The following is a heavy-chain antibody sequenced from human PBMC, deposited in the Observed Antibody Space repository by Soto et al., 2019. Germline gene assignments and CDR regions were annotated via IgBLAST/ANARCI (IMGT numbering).Heavy chain of an antibody. CDR1: GFTFSSYA. Sequence: EVQLLESVGGLIQPGGSLRLSCAASGFTFSSYAMSWVRQAPGKGLEWVSAMSGSGGSTYYADSVKGRFTISRDTSKNTLYLQMNSLRAEDTAVYYCARDRGAVAASTAYWGQGTLVTVSS. CDR2: MSGSGGST. J-gene: IGHJ1*01. CDR3: ARDRGAVAASTAY. D-gene: IGHD6-19*01. V-gene: IGHV3-23*01.